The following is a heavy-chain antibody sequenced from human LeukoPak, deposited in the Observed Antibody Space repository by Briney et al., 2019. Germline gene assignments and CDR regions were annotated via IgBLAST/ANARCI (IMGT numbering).Heavy chain of an antibody. CDR2: ISGSGGST. J-gene: IGHJ4*02. CDR1: GFTSSSYA. D-gene: IGHD5-12*01. CDR3: ATVDIVATIWPVDY. Sequence: GGSLRLSCAASGFTSSSYAMSWVRQAPGKGLEWVSAISGSGGSTYYADSVKGRFTISRDNSKNTLYLQMNSLRAEDTAVYYCATVDIVATIWPVDYWGQGTLVTVSS. V-gene: IGHV3-23*01.